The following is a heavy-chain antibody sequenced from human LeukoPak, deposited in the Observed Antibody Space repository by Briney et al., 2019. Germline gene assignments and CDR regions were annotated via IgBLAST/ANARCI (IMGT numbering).Heavy chain of an antibody. CDR2: IKQDGREK. J-gene: IGHJ4*02. CDR1: GFIFSSYG. Sequence: GGSLRLSCAASGFIFSSYGMHWVRQAPGKGLEWVANIKQDGREKDYVDSVKGRFTISRDNAKNSLYLQMNSLTAEDTAVYYCARESFAARWDWGQGTLVTVSS. D-gene: IGHD6-6*01. V-gene: IGHV3-7*01. CDR3: ARESFAARWD.